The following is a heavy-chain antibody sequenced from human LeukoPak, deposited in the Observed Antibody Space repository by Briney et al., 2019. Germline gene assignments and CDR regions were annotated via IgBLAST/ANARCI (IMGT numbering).Heavy chain of an antibody. V-gene: IGHV4-4*07. CDR1: GGSISSYY. J-gene: IGHJ4*02. Sequence: TSSETLSLTCTVSGGSISSYYWSWIRQPAGKGLEWIGRIYTSGSTNYNPSLKSRVTMSVDTSKNQFSLKLSSVTAADTAVYYCARTAEGVYYGSGSYYVLDYWGQGTLVTVSS. D-gene: IGHD3-10*01. CDR3: ARTAEGVYYGSGSYYVLDY. CDR2: IYTSGST.